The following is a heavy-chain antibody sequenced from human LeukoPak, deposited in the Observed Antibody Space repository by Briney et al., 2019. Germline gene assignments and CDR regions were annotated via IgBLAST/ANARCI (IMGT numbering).Heavy chain of an antibody. D-gene: IGHD2-2*02. CDR1: GGSISSYY. J-gene: IGHJ5*02. CDR2: IYYSGST. V-gene: IGHV4-59*06. CDR3: ASSSIVVVPAAIWNWFDP. Sequence: PSETLSLTCTVSGGSISSYYWSWIRQHPGKGLEWIGYIYYSGSTYYNPSLKSRVTISVDTSKNQFSLKPSPVTAADTAVYYCASSSIVVVPAAIWNWFDPWGQGTLVAVSS.